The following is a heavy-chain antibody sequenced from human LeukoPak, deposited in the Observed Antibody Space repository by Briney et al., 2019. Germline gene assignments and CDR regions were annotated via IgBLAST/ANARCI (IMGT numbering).Heavy chain of an antibody. J-gene: IGHJ4*02. CDR2: ISSSSSYI. D-gene: IGHD1-26*01. V-gene: IGHV3-21*01. CDR3: ARVLAWGATWGGFDY. Sequence: GGSLRLSCAASGFTFSSYSMNWVRQAPGKGLEWVSSISSSSSYIYYADSVKGRFTISRDNAKNSLYLQMNSLRAEDTAVYYCARVLAWGATWGGFDYWGQGTLVTVSS. CDR1: GFTFSSYS.